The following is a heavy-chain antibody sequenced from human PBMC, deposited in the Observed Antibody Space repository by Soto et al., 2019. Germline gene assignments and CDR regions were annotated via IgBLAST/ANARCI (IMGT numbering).Heavy chain of an antibody. V-gene: IGHV4-59*01. CDR3: ARSQGGYSYGYPPYYYYGMDV. Sequence: QVQLQESGPGLVKPSETLSLTCTVSGGSISSYYWSWIRQPPGKGLEWIGYIYYSGSTNYNPSLKRRVTISVDTSKNQFSLKLSSVTAADTAVYYCARSQGGYSYGYPPYYYYGMDVWGQGTTVTVSS. D-gene: IGHD5-18*01. CDR1: GGSISSYY. CDR2: IYYSGST. J-gene: IGHJ6*02.